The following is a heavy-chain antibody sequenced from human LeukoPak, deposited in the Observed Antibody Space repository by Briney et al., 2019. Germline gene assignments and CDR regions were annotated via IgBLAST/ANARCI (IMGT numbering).Heavy chain of an antibody. V-gene: IGHV1-18*01. CDR1: GYTFTSYG. Sequence: GASVKVSCKASGYTFTSYGISWVRQAPGQGLEWMGWISAYNGNTNYAQKLQGRVTMTEDTSTDTAYMELSSLRSEDTAVYYCATAWELPIDWGQGTLVTVSS. CDR3: ATAWELPID. CDR2: ISAYNGNT. J-gene: IGHJ4*02. D-gene: IGHD1-26*01.